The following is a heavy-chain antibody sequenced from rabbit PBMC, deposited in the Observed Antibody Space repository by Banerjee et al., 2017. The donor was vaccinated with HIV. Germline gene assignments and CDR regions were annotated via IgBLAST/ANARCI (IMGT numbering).Heavy chain of an antibody. CDR3: ARRPYASNSGYTGFNL. J-gene: IGHJ4*01. Sequence: QEQLVESGGGLVQPEGSLTLTCTASGFDFSSSYYMCWVRQAPGKGLEWIACIAGGSSGISYYATWAKGRFTISKTSSTTVTLQMTSLTAADTAAYFCARRPYASNSGYTGFNLWGQGTLVTVS. D-gene: IGHD1-1*01. CDR2: IAGGSSGIS. CDR1: GFDFSSSYY. V-gene: IGHV1S45*01.